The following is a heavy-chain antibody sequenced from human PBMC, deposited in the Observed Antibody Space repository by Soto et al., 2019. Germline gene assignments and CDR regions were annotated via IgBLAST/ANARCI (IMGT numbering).Heavy chain of an antibody. J-gene: IGHJ4*02. D-gene: IGHD3-10*01. Sequence: SETLSLTCLVSGCSISSYYWNWIRQPPGKTLEWIGDVYYSGSANYNPSLKSRVTISVDMSKNQFSLKLNSVTAADTAVYYCARGSMVRGPTPFDYRGRGTLVTVSS. CDR2: VYYSGSA. CDR3: ARGSMVRGPTPFDY. CDR1: GCSISSYY. V-gene: IGHV4-59*01.